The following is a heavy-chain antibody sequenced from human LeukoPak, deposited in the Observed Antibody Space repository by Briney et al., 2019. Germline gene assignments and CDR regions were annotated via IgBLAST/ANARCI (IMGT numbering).Heavy chain of an antibody. CDR1: GGPLSGYS. Sequence: SETLSLTCAIYGGPLSGYSWSWIRQPPGKGLEWIGEINDRGSTTYNPSLQSRPSMSLDTSRNQFSLTLGSATAADTAVYFCARSGRYQIYWGQGTLVTVSS. CDR2: INDRGST. J-gene: IGHJ4*02. V-gene: IGHV4-34*01. CDR3: ARSGRYQIY. D-gene: IGHD3-10*01.